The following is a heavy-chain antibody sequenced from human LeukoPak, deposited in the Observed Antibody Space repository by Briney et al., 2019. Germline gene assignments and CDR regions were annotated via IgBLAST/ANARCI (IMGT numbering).Heavy chain of an antibody. CDR1: GGSISSGGSR. CDR3: ARDWGTYFDY. D-gene: IGHD7-27*01. J-gene: IGHJ4*02. CDR2: IYYSGST. V-gene: IGHV4-31*03. Sequence: SESLSLTCNVSGGSISSGGSRWSWIRQHPGKGLEWIGYIYYSGSTYYNPSLESRLTMSVDTSKNQFSLHLTSVTAADTAVYYCARDWGTYFDYWGQGTLVTVSS.